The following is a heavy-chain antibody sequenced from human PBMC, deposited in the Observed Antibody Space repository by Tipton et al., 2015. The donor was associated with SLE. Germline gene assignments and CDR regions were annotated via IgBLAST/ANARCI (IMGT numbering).Heavy chain of an antibody. CDR3: ARPGPRRVDFWSRYMVY. V-gene: IGHV1-69*06. J-gene: IGHJ4*02. Sequence: QLVQSGAEVKKPGSSVKVSCKASGGTFSSYAISWVRQAPGQGLEWMGGIIPIFGTANYAQKFQGRVTMTRDTSISTAYMELSRLRSDDTAVYYCARPGPRRVDFWSRYMVYWGQGTLVTVSS. CDR2: IIPIFGTA. D-gene: IGHD3-3*01. CDR1: GGTFSSYA.